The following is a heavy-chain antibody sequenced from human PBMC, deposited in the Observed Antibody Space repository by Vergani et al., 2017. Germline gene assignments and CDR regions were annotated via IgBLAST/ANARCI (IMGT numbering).Heavy chain of an antibody. Sequence: EVQLVESGGGLVQPGGSLRLSCAASGFTFSSYDMHWVRQATGKGLEWVSAIGTAGDTYYPGSVKGRFTISRENAKNSLYLQMNSLRAEDTAVYYCARDCSSTSCSDYYYYYGMDVWGQGTTVTVSS. CDR2: IGTAGDT. CDR3: ARDCSSTSCSDYYYYYGMDV. J-gene: IGHJ6*02. V-gene: IGHV3-13*01. D-gene: IGHD2-2*01. CDR1: GFTFSSYD.